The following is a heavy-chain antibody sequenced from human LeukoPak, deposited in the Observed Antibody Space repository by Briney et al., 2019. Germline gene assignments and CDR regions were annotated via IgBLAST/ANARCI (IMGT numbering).Heavy chain of an antibody. CDR1: GFTFSSSA. V-gene: IGHV3-23*01. CDR2: ITNSGDST. Sequence: PGGXLRLSCAASGFTFSSSAMSWVRQAPGKGLEWVSTITNSGDSTYYADSVKGRFTISRDNSKNTVYLQVNSLRADDTAVYYCAKDASCSNWGQGTLVTVSS. D-gene: IGHD3-10*02. J-gene: IGHJ4*02. CDR3: AKDASCSN.